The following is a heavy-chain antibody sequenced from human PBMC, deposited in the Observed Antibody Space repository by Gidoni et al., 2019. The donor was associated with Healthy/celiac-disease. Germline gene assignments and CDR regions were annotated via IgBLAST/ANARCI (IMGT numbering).Heavy chain of an antibody. CDR2: ISWNSGSI. D-gene: IGHD6-19*01. CDR1: GFTFDDYA. CDR3: ASGVAVAGTNY. Sequence: EVQLVESGGGLVQPARSLRLSCAASGFTFDDYAMHWVRQAPGKGLEWVSGISWNSGSIGYADSVKGRFTISRDNAKNSLYLQMNSLRAEDTALYYCASGVAVAGTNYWGQGTLVTVSS. V-gene: IGHV3-9*01. J-gene: IGHJ4*02.